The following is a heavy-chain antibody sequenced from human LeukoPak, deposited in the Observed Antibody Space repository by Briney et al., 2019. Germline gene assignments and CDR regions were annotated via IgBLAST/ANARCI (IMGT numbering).Heavy chain of an antibody. CDR3: ARLDKSYYHYYYYGMDV. CDR2: IYPGDSDT. J-gene: IGHJ6*02. Sequence: GESLKISCKGSGYSFTSYWIGWVRQMPGKGLEWMGIIYPGDSDTRYSPSFQGQVTISADKSISTAYLQWSSLKASDTAMYYCARLDKSYYHYYYYGMDVWGQGTTVTVSS. V-gene: IGHV5-51*01. D-gene: IGHD1-26*01. CDR1: GYSFTSYW.